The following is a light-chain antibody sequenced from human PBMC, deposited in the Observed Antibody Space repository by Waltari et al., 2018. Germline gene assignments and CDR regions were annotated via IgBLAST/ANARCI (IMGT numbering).Light chain of an antibody. V-gene: IGKV3-11*01. CDR3: QQRSNWPPT. CDR2: DAS. Sequence: EIVLTQSPATLSLSPRERATLSCRASQSVRRYLAWYQQKPGQAPRLLIYDASNRATGIPARFSGSGSGTDFTLTISSLEPEDFAVYYCQQRSNWPPTFGQGTKVEIK. J-gene: IGKJ1*01. CDR1: QSVRRY.